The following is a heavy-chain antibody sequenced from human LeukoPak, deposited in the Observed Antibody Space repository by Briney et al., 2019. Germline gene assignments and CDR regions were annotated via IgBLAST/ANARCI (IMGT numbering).Heavy chain of an antibody. J-gene: IGHJ4*02. CDR3: ARGSRYGSDSFDY. CDR2: INHSGST. Sequence: SETLSLTCAVYGGSFSGYYWSWIRQPPGKGLEWIGEINHSGSTNYNPSLKSRVTMSVDTSKNQFSLKLSSVTAADTAVYYCARGSRYGSDSFDYWGQGTLVTVSS. D-gene: IGHD3-10*01. V-gene: IGHV4-34*01. CDR1: GGSFSGYY.